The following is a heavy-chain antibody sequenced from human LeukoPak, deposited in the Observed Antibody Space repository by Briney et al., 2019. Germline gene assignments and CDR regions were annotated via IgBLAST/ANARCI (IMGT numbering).Heavy chain of an antibody. CDR3: ARDFDLRISHKSNQYGMDV. CDR2: IIPILGIA. V-gene: IGHV1-69*04. D-gene: IGHD1-14*01. Sequence: GSSVKVSCKASGGTFSSYAISWVRQAPGQGLEWMGRIIPILGIANYAQKFQGRVTITADKSTSTAYMGLSSLRSEDTAVYYCARDFDLRISHKSNQYGMDVWGQGTTVTVSS. CDR1: GGTFSSYA. J-gene: IGHJ6*02.